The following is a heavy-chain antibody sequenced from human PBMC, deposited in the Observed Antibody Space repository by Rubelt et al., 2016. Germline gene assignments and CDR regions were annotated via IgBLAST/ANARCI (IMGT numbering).Heavy chain of an antibody. CDR1: GFTFSSYA. V-gene: IGHV3-23*01. Sequence: EVQLLESGGGLVQPGGSLRLSCAASGFTFSSYAMSWVRQAPGKGLAWVSAISGSGGSTYYADSVKGRVTISRDNSKNRLYLQMNSCRAEDTAVYYCAKAVDTAMVDFDYWGQGTLVTVSS. CDR2: ISGSGGST. CDR3: AKAVDTAMVDFDY. D-gene: IGHD5-18*01. J-gene: IGHJ4*02.